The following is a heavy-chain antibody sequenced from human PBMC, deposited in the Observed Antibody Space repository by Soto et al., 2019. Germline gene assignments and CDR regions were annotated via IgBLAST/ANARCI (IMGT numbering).Heavy chain of an antibody. Sequence: PGGSLRLAGAGSGFTFSNYAMSWVRQAPGKGLEWVSAISGSGDSTYYANSVKGRFTISRDNSKNTLYLQMNSLRAEDTAVYYCAKDTPQEWLLVFHYWGQGTLVTVSS. CDR2: ISGSGDST. V-gene: IGHV3-23*01. CDR3: AKDTPQEWLLVFHY. D-gene: IGHD3-3*01. CDR1: GFTFSNYA. J-gene: IGHJ4*02.